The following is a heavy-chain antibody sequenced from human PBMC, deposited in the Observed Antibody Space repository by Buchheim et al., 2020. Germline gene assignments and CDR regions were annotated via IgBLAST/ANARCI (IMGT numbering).Heavy chain of an antibody. CDR3: ARDLKDSKVWGSYRPDY. J-gene: IGHJ4*02. CDR1: GFTFSSYA. D-gene: IGHD3-16*02. V-gene: IGHV3-30-3*01. Sequence: QVQLVESGGGVVQPGRSLRLSCAASGFTFSSYAMHWVRQAPGKGLEWVAVISYDGSNKYYADSVKGRFTISRDNSKNTLYLQMNSLRAEDSAVYYCARDLKDSKVWGSYRPDYWGQGTL. CDR2: ISYDGSNK.